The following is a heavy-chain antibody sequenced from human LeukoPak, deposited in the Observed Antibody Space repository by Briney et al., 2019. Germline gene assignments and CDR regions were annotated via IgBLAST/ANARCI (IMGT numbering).Heavy chain of an antibody. CDR2: INPNSGGT. D-gene: IGHD5-12*01. CDR1: GYTFTDFY. J-gene: IGHJ4*02. CDR3: TRGVATSGFDY. V-gene: IGHV1-2*02. Sequence: ASVKVSCKASGYTFTDFYVHWVRQAPGQGLEWMACINPNSGGTNFAQKFQGRVTMTRDTSISTAYMELSRLRSDDTAVYYCTRGVATSGFDYWGQGTLVTVSS.